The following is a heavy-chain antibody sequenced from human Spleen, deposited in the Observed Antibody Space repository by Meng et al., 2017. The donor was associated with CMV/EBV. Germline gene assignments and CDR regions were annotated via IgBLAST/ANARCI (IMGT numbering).Heavy chain of an antibody. D-gene: IGHD1-14*01. CDR1: GFTFSDYW. CDR3: ARDDPHLITHFDY. J-gene: IGHJ4*02. Sequence: GESLKISCAASGFTFSDYWMAWVRQTPGKGLEWVANIKRDGSEKYYVDSVKGRSTVSRDNAKNSLYLQMNSLRAEDTAVYYCARDDPHLITHFDYWGQGTLVTVSS. CDR2: IKRDGSEK. V-gene: IGHV3-7*01.